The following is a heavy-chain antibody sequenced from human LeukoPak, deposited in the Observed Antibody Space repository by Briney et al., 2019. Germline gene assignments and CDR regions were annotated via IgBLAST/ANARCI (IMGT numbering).Heavy chain of an antibody. D-gene: IGHD2-21*01. CDR2: INSDGSST. CDR3: ARGSDDFDY. J-gene: IGHJ4*02. CDR1: GFTFSDYY. V-gene: IGHV3-74*01. Sequence: GGSLRLSCGASGFTFSDYYMSWIRQAPGKGLVWVSRINSDGSSTSYADSVKGRFTISRDNAKNTLYLQMNSLRAEDTAVYYCARGSDDFDYWGQGTLVTVSS.